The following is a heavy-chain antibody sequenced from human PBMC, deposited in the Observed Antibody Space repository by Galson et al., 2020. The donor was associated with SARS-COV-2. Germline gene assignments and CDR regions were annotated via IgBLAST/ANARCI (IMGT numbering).Heavy chain of an antibody. CDR1: GDSITTNY. D-gene: IGHD3-3*01. CDR3: ARGFASDV. J-gene: IGHJ6*02. Sequence: ETSETLSLTCSVSGDSITTNYWSWIRQPPGEGLEWVGYISYSGSTNWSTNYNPSLKSRLTISADTSKNQFSLKLSSVTAADTAGYYCARGFASDVWGQGTTVTVSS. V-gene: IGHV4-59*12. CDR2: ISYSGSTNWST.